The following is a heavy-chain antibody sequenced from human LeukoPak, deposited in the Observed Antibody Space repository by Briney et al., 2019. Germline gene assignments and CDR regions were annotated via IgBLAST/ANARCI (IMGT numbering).Heavy chain of an antibody. Sequence: GGSLRLSCAASGFTLSGYNMNWVRQAPGKGLEWISYTTTSIDIISYADSVKGRFTISRDNAKNSLYLQMDCLRDEDTAVYYCVRDHDYYFGYWGQGILVTVSA. V-gene: IGHV3-48*02. CDR2: TTTSIDII. D-gene: IGHD3-16*01. J-gene: IGHJ4*02. CDR1: GFTLSGYN. CDR3: VRDHDYYFGY.